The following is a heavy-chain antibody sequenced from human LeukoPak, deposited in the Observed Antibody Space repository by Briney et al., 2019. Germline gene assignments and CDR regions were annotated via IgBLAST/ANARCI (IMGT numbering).Heavy chain of an antibody. Sequence: GGSLRLSCAASGFTFSTYWMSWVRQAPGKGLEWVLYISSSDSTIYYADFVKGRFTISRDNAKNSLYLQMNSLRVEDTAVYYCARDPFSFSFWGQGTLVTVSS. CDR2: ISSSDSTI. J-gene: IGHJ4*02. V-gene: IGHV3-48*04. CDR1: GFTFSTYW. D-gene: IGHD2/OR15-2a*01. CDR3: ARDPFSFSF.